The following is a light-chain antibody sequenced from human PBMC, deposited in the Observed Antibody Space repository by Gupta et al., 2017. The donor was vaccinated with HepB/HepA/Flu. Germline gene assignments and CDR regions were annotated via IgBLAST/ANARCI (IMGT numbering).Light chain of an antibody. CDR1: KLGDKY. Sequence: SYELTQPPSVSASPGQTASITCSGDKLGDKYASWHQQKSGQSPVLVIYQDRKRPSGIPERFSGSNSATTATLTISGTQAVDESDYYCQAWDSSTVVFGGGTKLTVL. J-gene: IGLJ2*01. CDR2: QDR. V-gene: IGLV3-1*01. CDR3: QAWDSSTVV.